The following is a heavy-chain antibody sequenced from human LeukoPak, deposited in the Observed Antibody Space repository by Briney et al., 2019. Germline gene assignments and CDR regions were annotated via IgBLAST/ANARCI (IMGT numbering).Heavy chain of an antibody. CDR1: GGSISSGSYY. Sequence: SQTLSLTCTASGGSISSGSYYWSWIRQPAGKGLEWIGRIYTSGSTNYIPSLKSRVTISVDTSKNQFSLKLSSVTAADTAVYYCARDDSSSSMFDYWGQGTLVTVSS. CDR2: IYTSGST. V-gene: IGHV4-61*02. J-gene: IGHJ4*02. D-gene: IGHD6-6*01. CDR3: ARDDSSSSMFDY.